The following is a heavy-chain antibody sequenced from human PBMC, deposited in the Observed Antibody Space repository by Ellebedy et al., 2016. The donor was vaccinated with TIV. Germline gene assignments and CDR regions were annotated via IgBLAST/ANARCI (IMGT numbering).Heavy chain of an antibody. D-gene: IGHD1-1*01. V-gene: IGHV3-33*08. CDR2: MYYDGSTI. Sequence: GGSLRLSCAASGFTFSSYGMHWVRQAPGKGLEWVALMYYDGSTIYYADSVKGRFTISRDTSKNTLYLRMNSLRAEDTAVYYCARLDWSDVDLRHFYFDYWGQGTQVTVSS. CDR3: ARLDWSDVDLRHFYFDY. J-gene: IGHJ4*02. CDR1: GFTFSSYG.